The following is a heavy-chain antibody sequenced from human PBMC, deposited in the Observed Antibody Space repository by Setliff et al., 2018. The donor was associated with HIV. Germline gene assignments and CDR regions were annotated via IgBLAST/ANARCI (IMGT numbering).Heavy chain of an antibody. D-gene: IGHD6-19*01. Sequence: PGGSLRLSCVASGFTFRNSAVSWIRQAPGKGLQWVSAVSGSGATTYYAASVKGRFTISRDNSKNTLYMQMNNLRAEDTAVYYCAKRGYVSAWYDEPVQFYQHMDVWGKGTTVTVSS. CDR2: VSGSGATT. CDR1: GFTFRNSA. CDR3: AKRGYVSAWYDEPVQFYQHMDV. J-gene: IGHJ6*03. V-gene: IGHV3-23*01.